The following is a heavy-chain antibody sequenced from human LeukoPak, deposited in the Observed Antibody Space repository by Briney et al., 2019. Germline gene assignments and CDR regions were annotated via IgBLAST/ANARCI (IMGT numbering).Heavy chain of an antibody. D-gene: IGHD3-10*01. CDR2: IIPILGIA. CDR3: ARDKNYYGSGRSNPFWFDP. CDR1: GGTFSSYA. V-gene: IGHV1-69*04. J-gene: IGHJ5*02. Sequence: SVKVSCKASGGTFSSYAISWVRQAPGQGLEWMGRIIPILGIANYAQKFQGRVTITADKSTSTAYMELSSLRSEDTAVYYCARDKNYYGSGRSNPFWFDPWGQGTLVTVSS.